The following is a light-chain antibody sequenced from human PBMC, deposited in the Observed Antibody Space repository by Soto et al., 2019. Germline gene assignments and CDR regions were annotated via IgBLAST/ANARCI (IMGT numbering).Light chain of an antibody. CDR3: SSYTTNNTPV. CDR2: EVS. CDR1: SSDVGGYNW. Sequence: QSALTQPASVSGSPGQSITISCTGTSSDVGGYNWLSWYQQRPGKAPKLIIFEVSNRPSGASNRFSGSRSGNTASLTISGLQSEDEADYYCSSYTTNNTPVFGGGTKLTVL. V-gene: IGLV2-14*01. J-gene: IGLJ3*02.